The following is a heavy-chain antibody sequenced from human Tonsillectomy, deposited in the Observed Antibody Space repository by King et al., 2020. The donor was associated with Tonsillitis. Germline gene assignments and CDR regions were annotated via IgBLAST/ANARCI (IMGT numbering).Heavy chain of an antibody. CDR3: AGGYLDYFDY. J-gene: IGHJ4*02. V-gene: IGHV3-21*01. D-gene: IGHD5-18*01. Sequence: VQLVESGGGLVKPGGSLRLSCAASGFTFSSYAMNWVRQAPGKGLEWVSSISSSSSHIYYADSVKGRFTLSRDNAKNSLYLQMNSLRAEDTAVYYCAGGYLDYFDYWGQGTLVTVSS. CDR2: ISSSSSHI. CDR1: GFTFSSYA.